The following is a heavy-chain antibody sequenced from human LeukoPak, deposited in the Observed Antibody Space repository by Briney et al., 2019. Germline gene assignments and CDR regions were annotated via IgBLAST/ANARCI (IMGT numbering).Heavy chain of an antibody. D-gene: IGHD3-22*01. CDR3: ATVFFDSSGYYTGWFDP. Sequence: ASVKVSCKVSGYTLTELSMHWVRQAPGKGLEWMGGFDPEDGETIYAQKFQGRVTMTEDTSTDTAYMELRSLRSEDTAVYYCATVFFDSSGYYTGWFDPWGQGTLVTVSS. V-gene: IGHV1-24*01. CDR1: GYTLTELS. CDR2: FDPEDGET. J-gene: IGHJ5*02.